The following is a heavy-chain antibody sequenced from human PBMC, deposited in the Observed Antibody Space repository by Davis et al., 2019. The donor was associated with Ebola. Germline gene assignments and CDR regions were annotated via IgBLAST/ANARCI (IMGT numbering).Heavy chain of an antibody. CDR3: ARDLRAVAGMNWFDP. CDR2: INPSGGST. J-gene: IGHJ5*02. D-gene: IGHD6-19*01. Sequence: ASVKVSCKASGYTFTSYYMHWVRQAPGQGLEWMGIINPSGGSTSYAQKLQGRVTMTTDTSTSTAYMELRSLRSDDTAVYYCARDLRAVAGMNWFDPWGQGTLVTVSS. V-gene: IGHV1-46*01. CDR1: GYTFTSYY.